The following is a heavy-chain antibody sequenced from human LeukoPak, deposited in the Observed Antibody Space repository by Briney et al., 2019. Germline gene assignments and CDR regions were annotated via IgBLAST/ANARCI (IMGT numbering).Heavy chain of an antibody. J-gene: IGHJ4*02. CDR2: IYYSGST. CDR1: GVSISSSSYY. CDR3: ACVTDGLDY. Sequence: SETLSLTCTVSGVSISSSSYYWGWLRQPPGKGLEWTGSIYYSGSTYYNPSLKSRVTISVDTSKNQFSLKLSSVTAADTAVYYFACVTDGLDYWGQGTLVTVSS. V-gene: IGHV4-39*07. D-gene: IGHD1-14*01.